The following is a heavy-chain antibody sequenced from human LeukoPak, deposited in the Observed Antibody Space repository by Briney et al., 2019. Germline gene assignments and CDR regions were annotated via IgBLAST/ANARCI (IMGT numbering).Heavy chain of an antibody. Sequence: GGSLRLSCAASGFTFSSYAMSWVRQAPGKGLEWVSAISGSGGSTYYADSVKGRFTISRDNSKNTLYLQMNSLRAEDTAVYYCANSYCSGGSCYLLDYWGQGTLVTVSS. CDR3: ANSYCSGGSCYLLDY. D-gene: IGHD2-15*01. J-gene: IGHJ4*02. V-gene: IGHV3-23*01. CDR1: GFTFSSYA. CDR2: ISGSGGST.